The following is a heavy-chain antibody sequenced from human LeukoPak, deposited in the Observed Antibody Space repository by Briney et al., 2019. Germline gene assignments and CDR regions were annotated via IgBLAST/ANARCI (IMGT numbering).Heavy chain of an antibody. CDR1: DDSISTNSYY. V-gene: IGHV4-39*01. Sequence: SETLTLTCTVSDDSISTNSYYWTWIRQPPGKGLEWVASLHYSGTPYYSPSLSSRISTFVDTSKRQFSLQVRSVTASDTAMYYCSRGDDSYKQGTFWRQGTLVTVSS. D-gene: IGHD5-24*01. CDR3: SRGDDSYKQGTF. J-gene: IGHJ4*02. CDR2: LHYSGTP.